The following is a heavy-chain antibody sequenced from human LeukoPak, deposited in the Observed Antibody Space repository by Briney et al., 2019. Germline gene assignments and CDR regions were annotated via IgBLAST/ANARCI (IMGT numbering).Heavy chain of an antibody. CDR2: IYYSGST. CDR3: ARDRGRGSPFDY. J-gene: IGHJ4*02. Sequence: PSETLSLTCTVSGGSISSYYWSWIRQPPGKGLEWIGYIYYSGSTNYNPSLKSRVTISVDTSKNQFSLKLSSVTAADTAVYYCARDRGRGSPFDYWGQGILVTVSS. CDR1: GGSISSYY. D-gene: IGHD3-10*01. V-gene: IGHV4-59*01.